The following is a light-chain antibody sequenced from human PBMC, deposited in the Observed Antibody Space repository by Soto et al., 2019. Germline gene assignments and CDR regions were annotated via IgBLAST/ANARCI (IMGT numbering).Light chain of an antibody. CDR3: AAWDDSLNGFV. V-gene: IGLV1-44*01. CDR1: SSNIGSNT. CDR2: SNT. Sequence: QTVVTQPPSASGTPGQRVTISCSGGSSNIGSNTVIWYQQLPGTAPKLLIYSNTQRPSGVPDRFSGSKSGTSASLAISGLQSDDEADYYCAAWDDSLNGFVFGTGTKLTVL. J-gene: IGLJ1*01.